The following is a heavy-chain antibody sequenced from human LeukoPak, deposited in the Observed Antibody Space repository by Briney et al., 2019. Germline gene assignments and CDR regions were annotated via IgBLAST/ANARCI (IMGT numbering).Heavy chain of an antibody. V-gene: IGHV3-23*01. D-gene: IGHD5-12*01. CDR1: GFTFSSYA. CDR2: ITSSGAST. J-gene: IGHJ4*02. CDR3: VKDEDLYSPTWYLFED. Sequence: GGSLRLSCAASGFTFSSYAMTWVRQAPGKGLEWVSGITSSGASTYYAASVKGRFTVSRDNSENTLYPQINNLSAEDTGTYYCVKDEDLYSPTWYLFEDWGQGTLVTVSS.